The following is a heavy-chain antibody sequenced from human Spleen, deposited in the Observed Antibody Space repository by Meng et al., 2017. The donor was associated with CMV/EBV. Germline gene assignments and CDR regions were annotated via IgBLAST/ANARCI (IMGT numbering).Heavy chain of an antibody. V-gene: IGHV3-53*05. CDR1: GFTVSSSY. J-gene: IGHJ6*02. CDR3: ARESAAGTAYYYYGMDV. D-gene: IGHD6-13*01. Sequence: GGSLRLSCAASGFTVSSSYMRWVRQAPGKGLDWVSVIYGGGSTYYADSVKGRFTISRDNSKNTLYLQMNSLRAEDTAVYYCARESAAGTAYYYYGMDVWGQGTTVTVSS. CDR2: IYGGGST.